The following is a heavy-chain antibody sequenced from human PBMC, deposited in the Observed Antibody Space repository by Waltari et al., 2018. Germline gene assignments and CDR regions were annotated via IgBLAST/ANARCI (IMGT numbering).Heavy chain of an antibody. D-gene: IGHD2-15*01. CDR1: GFTFSSYW. J-gene: IGHJ3*02. CDR2: INSDGSST. V-gene: IGHV3-74*01. CDR3: ARAFGGIDAFDI. Sequence: EVQLVESGGGLVQPGGSLRLSCAASGFTFSSYWMHWVRQAPGKGLVWVSRINSDGSSTSYADSVKGRFTISRDNAKNTLYLQMNSLRAEDTAVYYCARAFGGIDAFDIWGQGTMVTVSS.